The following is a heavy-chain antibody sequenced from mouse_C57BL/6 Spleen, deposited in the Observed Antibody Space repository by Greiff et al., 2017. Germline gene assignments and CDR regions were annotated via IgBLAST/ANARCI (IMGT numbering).Heavy chain of an antibody. J-gene: IGHJ2*01. CDR2: IRLKSDNYAT. CDR3: TGRTLGGY. Sequence: DVMLVESGGGLVQPGGSMKLSCVASGFTFSNYWMNWVRQSPEKGLEWVAQIRLKSDNYATHYAESVKGRFTISRDDSKSSVYLQMNNLRAEDTGIYYCTGRTLGGYWGQGTTLTVSS. CDR1: GFTFSNYW. V-gene: IGHV6-3*01.